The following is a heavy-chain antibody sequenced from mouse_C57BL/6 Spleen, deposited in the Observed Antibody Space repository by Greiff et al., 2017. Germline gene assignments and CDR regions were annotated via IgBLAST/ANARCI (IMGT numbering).Heavy chain of an antibody. D-gene: IGHD1-1*01. Sequence: QVQLQQPGAELVKPGASVKLSCKASGYTFTSYWMHWVQQRPGRGLEWIGRIGPNSGGTKYNDKVKSKATLTVDKPSSTAYMQLSSLTAEDSAVYYCARYYVSSDNYWGQGTTRTVSS. CDR3: ARYYVSSDNY. J-gene: IGHJ2*01. V-gene: IGHV1-72*01. CDR1: GYTFTSYW. CDR2: IGPNSGGT.